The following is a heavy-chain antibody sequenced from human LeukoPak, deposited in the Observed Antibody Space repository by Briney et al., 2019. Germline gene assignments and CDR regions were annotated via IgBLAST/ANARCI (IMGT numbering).Heavy chain of an antibody. CDR3: ASGRVSARDFDY. D-gene: IGHD3-16*02. V-gene: IGHV4-31*03. CDR2: IYYSGST. J-gene: IGHJ4*02. CDR1: GGSISSGGYY. Sequence: PSETLSLTCTVSGGSISSGGYYWSWIRQHPGKGLEWIGYIYYSGSTYYNPSLKSRVTISVDTSKNQFSLKLSSVTAADTAVYYCASGRVSARDFDYWGQGTLVTVSS.